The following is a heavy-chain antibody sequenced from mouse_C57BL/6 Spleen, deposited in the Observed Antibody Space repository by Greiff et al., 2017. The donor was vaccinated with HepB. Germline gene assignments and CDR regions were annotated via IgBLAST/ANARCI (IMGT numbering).Heavy chain of an antibody. CDR1: GYTFTDYE. D-gene: IGHD2-4*01. Sequence: VKLMESGAELVRPGASVTLSCKASGYTFTDYEMHWVKQTPVHGLEWIGAIDPETGGTAYNQKFKGKAILTADKSSSTAYMELRSLTSEDSAVYYCTRHDYDLYYFDYWGQGTTLTVSS. CDR2: IDPETGGT. CDR3: TRHDYDLYYFDY. V-gene: IGHV1-15*01. J-gene: IGHJ2*01.